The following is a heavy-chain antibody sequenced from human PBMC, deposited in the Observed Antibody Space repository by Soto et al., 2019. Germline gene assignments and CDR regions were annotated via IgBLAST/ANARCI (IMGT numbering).Heavy chain of an antibody. Sequence: GASVKVSCKVSGYTLTELSMHWVRQAPGKGLEWMGGFDPEDGETIYAQKFQGRVTMTEDTSTDTAYMELSSLRSEDTAVYYCATVVYYYDSSGYSLLAEYFQHWGQGTLVTVSS. CDR1: GYTLTELS. CDR3: ATVVYYYDSSGYSLLAEYFQH. CDR2: FDPEDGET. D-gene: IGHD3-22*01. V-gene: IGHV1-24*01. J-gene: IGHJ1*01.